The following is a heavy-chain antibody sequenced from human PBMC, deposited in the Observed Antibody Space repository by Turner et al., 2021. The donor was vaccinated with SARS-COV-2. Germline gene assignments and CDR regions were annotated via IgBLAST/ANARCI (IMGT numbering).Heavy chain of an antibody. CDR2: ISGTTTTI. Sequence: EVQLVESGGGLVQPGGSLSISCAASGFTLSTYSMSWVRQAPGKGPEWVSYISGTTTTIYYADSVKGRFTISRDNAKNSLYLQMNNLRAEDTAMYYCAREHYDFWSGYFYWGQGTLVTVSS. CDR1: GFTLSTYS. D-gene: IGHD3-3*01. J-gene: IGHJ4*02. CDR3: AREHYDFWSGYFY. V-gene: IGHV3-48*01.